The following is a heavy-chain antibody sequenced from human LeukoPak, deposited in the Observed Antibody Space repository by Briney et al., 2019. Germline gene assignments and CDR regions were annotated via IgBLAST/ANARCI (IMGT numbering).Heavy chain of an antibody. D-gene: IGHD1-26*01. CDR2: IRYDGSNK. J-gene: IGHJ4*02. CDR3: AKDINSVGATYFDY. Sequence: SGGSLRLSCAASGFTFSSHGMHWVRQAPGKGLEWVAFIRYDGSNKYYADSVKGRFTISRDNSKNTLYLQMNSLRAEDTAVYYCAKDINSVGATYFDYWGQGTLVTVSS. CDR1: GFTFSSHG. V-gene: IGHV3-30*02.